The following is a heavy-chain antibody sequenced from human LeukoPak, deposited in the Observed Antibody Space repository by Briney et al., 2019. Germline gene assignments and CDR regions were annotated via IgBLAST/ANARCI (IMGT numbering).Heavy chain of an antibody. CDR1: GYSFTSYW. V-gene: IGHV5-51*01. Sequence: PGESLKISCKGSGYSFTSYWSGWVRQMPGKGLEWMGTIYPGDSDTRYSPSFQGQVTISADKSISTAYLQWSSLKASDTAMYYCARQVEYCSSTSCLNWFDPWGQGTLVTVSS. CDR2: IYPGDSDT. J-gene: IGHJ5*02. CDR3: ARQVEYCSSTSCLNWFDP. D-gene: IGHD2-2*01.